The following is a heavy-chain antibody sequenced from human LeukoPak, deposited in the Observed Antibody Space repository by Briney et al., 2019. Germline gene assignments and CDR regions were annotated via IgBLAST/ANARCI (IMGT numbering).Heavy chain of an antibody. CDR2: VNAGNGNT. CDR3: ARDRGQLWSGFDY. J-gene: IGHJ4*02. V-gene: IGHV1-3*01. CDR1: GYTFTSYA. D-gene: IGHD5-18*01. Sequence: ASVKVSCKASGYTFTSYAMQWVRQAPGQRLEWMGWVNAGNGNTKYSQKFQGRVTITRDTSASTAYMELSSLRSEDTAVYYCARDRGQLWSGFDYWGQGTLVTVSS.